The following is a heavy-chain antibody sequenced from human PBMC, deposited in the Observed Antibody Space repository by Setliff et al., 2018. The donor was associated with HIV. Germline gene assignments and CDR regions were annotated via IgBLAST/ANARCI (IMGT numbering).Heavy chain of an antibody. Sequence: GGSLRLSCAASGFIFVSSAMHWVRQAPGKGLDFVSGISSNGDTTYYADSVKGRFTISRDNSKNTLFLQMGSLRPEDMAVYYCARGPALTTVTNPFDYWGRGTRVTVSS. J-gene: IGHJ4*02. CDR1: GFIFVSSA. CDR2: ISSNGDTT. D-gene: IGHD4-4*01. V-gene: IGHV3-64*02. CDR3: ARGPALTTVTNPFDY.